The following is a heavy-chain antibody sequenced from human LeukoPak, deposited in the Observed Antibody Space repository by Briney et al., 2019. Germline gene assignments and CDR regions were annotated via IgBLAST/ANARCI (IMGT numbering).Heavy chain of an antibody. J-gene: IGHJ5*02. Sequence: SVKVSCKASGGTFISYAISCVRQAPGQGLEWMGGIIPIFGTANYAQKFQGRVTITTDESTSTAYMELSSLRSEDTAVYYCARDPVPAAIGGYNWFDPWGQGTLVTVSS. CDR3: ARDPVPAAIGGYNWFDP. V-gene: IGHV1-69*05. CDR2: IIPIFGTA. CDR1: GGTFISYA. D-gene: IGHD2-2*02.